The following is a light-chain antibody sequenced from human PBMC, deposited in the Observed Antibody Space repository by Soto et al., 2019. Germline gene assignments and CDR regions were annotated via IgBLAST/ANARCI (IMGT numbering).Light chain of an antibody. Sequence: DIQKTQSPSSLSASVGDRVTITCRASQGISSYLSWYQQKPGKAPKFLIYAASSLQRGVPSRFSGSGSGTDFTLTISSLQPEDFATYYCQQRYSTPITFGQGTRLEIK. CDR3: QQRYSTPIT. J-gene: IGKJ5*01. CDR2: AAS. V-gene: IGKV1-39*01. CDR1: QGISSY.